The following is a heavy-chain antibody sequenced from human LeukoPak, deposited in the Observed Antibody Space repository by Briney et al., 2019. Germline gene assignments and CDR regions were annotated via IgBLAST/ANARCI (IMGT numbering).Heavy chain of an antibody. CDR3: ARVTYSNIFDY. CDR1: GYTFTSYG. D-gene: IGHD6-13*01. CDR2: ISAYNCNT. J-gene: IGHJ4*02. Sequence: ASVQVSCKASGYTFTSYGISWVRQAPGQGLEWMGWISAYNCNTSYPHKPQGRVTMTIDTSTSTAYMEPRRWRPDDTAVYYCARVTYSNIFDYWGQGTLVTVSS. V-gene: IGHV1-18*01.